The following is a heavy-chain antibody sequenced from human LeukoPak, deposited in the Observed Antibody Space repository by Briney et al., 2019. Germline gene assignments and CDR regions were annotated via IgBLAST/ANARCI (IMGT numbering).Heavy chain of an antibody. CDR1: GYTFTSYD. V-gene: IGHV1-8*01. Sequence: ASVKVSCKASGYTFTSYDINWVRQATGQGLEWMGWMNPNNGNTGYAQKFQGRVTMTRNTSISTAYMELSSLRSEDTAVYYCARAAHILTGYYGGWFDPWGQGTLVTVSS. D-gene: IGHD3-9*01. CDR2: MNPNNGNT. J-gene: IGHJ5*02. CDR3: ARAAHILTGYYGGWFDP.